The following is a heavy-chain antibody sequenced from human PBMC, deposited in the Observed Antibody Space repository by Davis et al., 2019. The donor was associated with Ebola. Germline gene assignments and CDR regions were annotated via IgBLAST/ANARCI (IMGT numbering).Heavy chain of an antibody. CDR2: ISSSSSTI. Sequence: GGSLRLSCAASGFTFSRYSMNWVRQPPGKGLEWVSYISSSSSTIYYADSVKGRFTISRDNAKNSLYLQMNSLRDEDTAVYYCAKDMTTGEQVVYYGMDVWGQGTTVTVSS. J-gene: IGHJ6*02. CDR3: AKDMTTGEQVVYYGMDV. D-gene: IGHD4-17*01. CDR1: GFTFSRYS. V-gene: IGHV3-48*02.